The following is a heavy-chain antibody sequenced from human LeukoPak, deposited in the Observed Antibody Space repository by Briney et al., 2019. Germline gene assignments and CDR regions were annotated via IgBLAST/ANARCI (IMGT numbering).Heavy chain of an antibody. CDR1: GFTFSSYS. CDR2: ISSSSSYI. D-gene: IGHD2-2*01. Sequence: GGSLRLSCAASGFTFSSYSMNWVRQAPGKGLEWVSSISSSSSYIYYADSVKGRFTISRDNAKNSLYLAMNSLRAEDTAVYYCARVVVPAAISYAFDIWGQGTMVTVSS. J-gene: IGHJ3*02. CDR3: ARVVVPAAISYAFDI. V-gene: IGHV3-21*01.